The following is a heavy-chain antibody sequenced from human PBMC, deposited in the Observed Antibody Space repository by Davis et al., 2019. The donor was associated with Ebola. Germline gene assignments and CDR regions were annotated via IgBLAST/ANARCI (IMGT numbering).Heavy chain of an antibody. CDR1: GYTFTGYY. D-gene: IGHD2-2*02. CDR3: ARDYCSSTSCYTEYYFDY. CDR2: INPNSGGT. Sequence: ASVKVSCKASGYTFTGYYMHWVRQAPGQGLEWMGWINPNSGGTNYAQKFQGWVTMTRDTSISTAYMALSRLRSDDTAVYYCARDYCSSTSCYTEYYFDYWGQGTLVTVSS. J-gene: IGHJ4*02. V-gene: IGHV1-2*04.